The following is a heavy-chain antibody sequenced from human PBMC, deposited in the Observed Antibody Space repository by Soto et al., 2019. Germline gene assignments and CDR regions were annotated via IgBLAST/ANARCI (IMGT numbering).Heavy chain of an antibody. J-gene: IGHJ4*02. Sequence: GGSLRLSCAASGFTFSSHAMSWVRQAPGKGLLWVSGISGSGGNTYYADSVKGRFTISRDNSKNTLYLQMNSLRAEDTAVYYCAKSPTTVTPFDYWGQGTLVTSPQ. V-gene: IGHV3-23*01. CDR1: GFTFSSHA. CDR2: ISGSGGNT. D-gene: IGHD4-17*01. CDR3: AKSPTTVTPFDY.